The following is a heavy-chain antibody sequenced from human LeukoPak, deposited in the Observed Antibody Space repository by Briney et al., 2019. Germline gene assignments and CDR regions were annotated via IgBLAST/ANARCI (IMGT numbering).Heavy chain of an antibody. CDR3: ARQTVTWSGYYKLNYMDV. CDR2: IYPGDSDT. V-gene: IGHV5-51*01. Sequence: PGESLKISCKGSGYSFTRYWIGWVRQMPGKGLEWMGIIYPGDSDTRYSPSFQGQVTISADKSISTAYLQWSSLKASDTAMYYCARQTVTWSGYYKLNYMDVWGKGTTVTVSS. D-gene: IGHD3-3*01. CDR1: GYSFTRYW. J-gene: IGHJ6*03.